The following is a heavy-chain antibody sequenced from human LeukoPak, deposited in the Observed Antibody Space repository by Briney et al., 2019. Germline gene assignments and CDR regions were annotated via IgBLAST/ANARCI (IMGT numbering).Heavy chain of an antibody. CDR1: GGTFSSYA. CDR3: ARGQRGSGSPEGT. J-gene: IGHJ4*02. Sequence: SVKVSCKASGGTFSSYAISWVRQAPGQGLEWMGGIIPIFGTANYAQKFQGRVTITADESTSTAYMELSSLSAEDTAVYYCARGQRGSGSPEGTWGQGTLVTVSS. CDR2: IIPIFGTA. D-gene: IGHD3-10*01. V-gene: IGHV1-69*13.